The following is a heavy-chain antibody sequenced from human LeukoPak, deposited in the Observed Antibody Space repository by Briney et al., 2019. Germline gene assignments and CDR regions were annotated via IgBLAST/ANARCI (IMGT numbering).Heavy chain of an antibody. CDR3: AKVLNYYASGYFDY. CDR1: GFTFSSYW. D-gene: IGHD3-10*01. V-gene: IGHV3-7*03. Sequence: GGSLRLSCAASGFTFSSYWMSWVRQAPGKGLEWVANIKQDGSEKNYVDSVKGRFTISRDNSKNTLYLQMNSLRAEDTAVYYCAKVLNYYASGYFDYWGQETLVTVSS. CDR2: IKQDGSEK. J-gene: IGHJ4*02.